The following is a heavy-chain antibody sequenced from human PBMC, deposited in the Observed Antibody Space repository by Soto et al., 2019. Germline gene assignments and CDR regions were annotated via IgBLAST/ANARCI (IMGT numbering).Heavy chain of an antibody. D-gene: IGHD3-10*01. J-gene: IGHJ6*03. CDR2: INHSGST. CDR1: GGSFSGYY. Sequence: QVQLQQWGAGLLKPSETLSLTCAVYGGSFSGYYWSWIRQPPGKGLEWIGEINHSGSTNYNPSLKTRDTMSVDTSKHQFSLKLSSVTAASTAVYYCARVGSRGVIISYYYMGVWGKGTTVTVSS. V-gene: IGHV4-34*01. CDR3: ARVGSRGVIISYYYMGV.